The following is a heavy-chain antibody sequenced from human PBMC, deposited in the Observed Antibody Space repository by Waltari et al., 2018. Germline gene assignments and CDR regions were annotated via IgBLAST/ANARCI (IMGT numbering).Heavy chain of an antibody. V-gene: IGHV4-34*01. J-gene: IGHJ4*02. Sequence: QVQLQQWGAGLLKPSETLSLTCAVYGGSFSGYYWSWIRQPPGQGLEWIGEINHSGSTNYNPSLKSRVTISVDTSKNQFSLKLSSVTAADTAVYYCARGRYSSGWYYWGQGTLVTVSS. CDR2: INHSGST. CDR3: ARGRYSSGWYY. D-gene: IGHD6-19*01. CDR1: GGSFSGYY.